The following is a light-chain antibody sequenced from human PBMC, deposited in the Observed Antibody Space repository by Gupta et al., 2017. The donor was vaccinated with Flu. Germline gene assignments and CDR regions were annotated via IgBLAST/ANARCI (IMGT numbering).Light chain of an antibody. V-gene: IGKV2-28*01. CDR3: MQALQAPIT. J-gene: IGKJ2*01. CDR2: VGS. CDR1: HGRLHSGQHNY. Sequence: SSCRSSHGRLHSGQHNYLDWYLQKSGQPPQLLLYVGSIRASGVPDRFSGSGSGTDFTLKISRVEAEDVGVHYCMQALQAPITFGQGTKLEIK.